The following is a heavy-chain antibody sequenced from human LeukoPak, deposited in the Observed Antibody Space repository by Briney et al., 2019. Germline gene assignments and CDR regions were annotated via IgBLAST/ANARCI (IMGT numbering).Heavy chain of an antibody. CDR2: IWYDGSEK. D-gene: IGHD2-2*01. J-gene: IGHJ6*04. CDR3: ARWAAAMDV. CDR1: GFTFSSYG. V-gene: IGHV3-33*01. Sequence: GRSLRLSCAASGFTFSSYGMHWVRQAPGKGLEWVAVIWYDGSEKYYADSVRGRFTISRGNSKNTLYLQMNSPRAEDTAVYYCARWAAAMDVWGKGTTVTVSS.